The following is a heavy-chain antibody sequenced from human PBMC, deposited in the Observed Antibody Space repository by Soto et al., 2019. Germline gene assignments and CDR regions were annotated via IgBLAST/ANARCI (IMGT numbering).Heavy chain of an antibody. CDR3: VGQRYSSMILVVDY. D-gene: IGHD3-22*01. Sequence: EVQLLESGGGLVQPGESLRLSCAVSGFTVSAYAMGWVRQAPGKGLEWVAGISGSGDRTNYADSVKGRFTISKDNSKNTMYLQMDSLRAEDTAVYHCVGQRYSSMILVVDYWGQGTLVTVSS. J-gene: IGHJ4*02. CDR1: GFTVSAYA. V-gene: IGHV3-23*01. CDR2: ISGSGDRT.